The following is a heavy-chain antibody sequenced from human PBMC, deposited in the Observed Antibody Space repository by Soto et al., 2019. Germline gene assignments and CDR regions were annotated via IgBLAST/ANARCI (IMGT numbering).Heavy chain of an antibody. J-gene: IGHJ5*02. CDR3: AGLGMVPAHREFDP. Sequence: QVQLQESGPGLVKPSGTLSLTCAVSSGTISSSNWWTWVRQPPGKGLEWIGEINQSGSPNYNPSLRSRVTLSVDKSKSQFFLKLSSVTAADTAIYYCAGLGMVPAHREFDPWGHGTLVTVSS. CDR2: INQSGSP. CDR1: SGTISSSNW. D-gene: IGHD2-15*01. V-gene: IGHV4-4*02.